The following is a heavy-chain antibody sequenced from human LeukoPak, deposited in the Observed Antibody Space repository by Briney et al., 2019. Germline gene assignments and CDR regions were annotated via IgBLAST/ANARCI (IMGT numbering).Heavy chain of an antibody. V-gene: IGHV4-61*02. D-gene: IGHD1-26*01. Sequence: SETLSLTCSVSGGSISSGNYCWSWIRQPAGEGLEWIGRICNTGSSAYNPSLKSRVTISVDMSRNQFSLKLNSVTAADTAVYYCARCVVPSSMGAFVYWGQGTLFTVSS. CDR2: ICNTGSS. CDR3: ARCVVPSSMGAFVY. CDR1: GGSISSGNYC. J-gene: IGHJ4*02.